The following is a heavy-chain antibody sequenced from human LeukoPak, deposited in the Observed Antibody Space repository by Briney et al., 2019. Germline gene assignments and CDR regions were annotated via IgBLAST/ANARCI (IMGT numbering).Heavy chain of an antibody. CDR3: ARGGCTSTSCYPDLFS. CDR2: VNPSGGST. CDR1: GHTVTSYY. V-gene: IGHV1-46*01. D-gene: IGHD2-2*01. Sequence: ASVKVSCKVSGHTVTSYYLHWVRQAPGQGLEWVGIVNPSGGSTSNAQKFQGRVTMTRDTSTTTVYMELSSLRSEDTAVYYCARGGCTSTSCYPDLFSWGQGTLVTVSS. J-gene: IGHJ4*02.